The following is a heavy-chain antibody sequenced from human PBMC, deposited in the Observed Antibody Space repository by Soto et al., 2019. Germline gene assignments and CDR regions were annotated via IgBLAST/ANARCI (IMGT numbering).Heavy chain of an antibody. J-gene: IGHJ4*02. CDR3: AKNTGGNSYYLDF. Sequence: QVQLVESGGGVVQPGRSLRLSCAASGFTFSYYGMHWVRQAPGKGLECVALVSSDGSNLFYADSVKGRFTISRDNSKNTLYLQMXXLXAXDTAVYYCAKNTGGNSYYLDFWGQGTLVTVSS. CDR1: GFTFSYYG. CDR2: VSSDGSNL. V-gene: IGHV3-30*18. D-gene: IGHD2-21*01.